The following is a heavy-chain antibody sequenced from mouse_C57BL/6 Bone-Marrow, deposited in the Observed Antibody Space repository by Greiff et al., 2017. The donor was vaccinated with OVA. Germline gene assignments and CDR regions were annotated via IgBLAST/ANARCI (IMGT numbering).Heavy chain of an antibody. V-gene: IGHV1-19*01. CDR2: INPYNGGT. CDR1: GYTFTDYY. J-gene: IGHJ1*03. CDR3: ARYYYSNYVGWYFDV. Sequence: VQLQQSGPVLVKPGASVKMSCKASGYTFTDYYMNWVKQSHGKSLEWIGVINPYNGGTSYNQKFKGKATLTVDKSSSTAYMELNSLTSEDSAVYYCARYYYSNYVGWYFDVWGTGTTVTVSS. D-gene: IGHD2-5*01.